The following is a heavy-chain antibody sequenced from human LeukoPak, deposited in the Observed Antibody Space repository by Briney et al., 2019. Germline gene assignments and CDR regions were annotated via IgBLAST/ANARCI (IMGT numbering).Heavy chain of an antibody. D-gene: IGHD1-26*01. J-gene: IGHJ6*03. CDR3: ARDGRRVLYYYYYMDV. CDR1: GGSISSSSYY. Sequence: PSETLSLTCTVSGGSISSSSYYWGWIRQPPGKGLEWIGSIYYSGSTYYNPSLKSRVTISVDTSKNQFSLKLSSVTAADTAVYYCARDGRRVLYYYYYMDVWGKGTTVTVSS. CDR2: IYYSGST. V-gene: IGHV4-39*07.